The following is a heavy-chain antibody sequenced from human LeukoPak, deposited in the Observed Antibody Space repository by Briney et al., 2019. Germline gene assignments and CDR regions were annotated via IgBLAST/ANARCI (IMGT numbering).Heavy chain of an antibody. Sequence: GGSLRLSCAVSGFIFSSYRTNWVHQAPGKGLEWVAVIKPDGREKYYVGSVMGRFIISRDNAKNSLYLQMNTLRAEDTALYYCARGLYSSSPWGQGTLVTVSS. D-gene: IGHD6-13*01. V-gene: IGHV3-7*01. CDR1: GFIFSSYR. J-gene: IGHJ5*02. CDR3: ARGLYSSSP. CDR2: IKPDGREK.